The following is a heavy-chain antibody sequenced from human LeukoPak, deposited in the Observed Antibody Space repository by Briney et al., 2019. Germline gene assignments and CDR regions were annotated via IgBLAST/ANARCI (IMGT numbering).Heavy chain of an antibody. CDR3: ARSDSSSELRDAFDI. J-gene: IGHJ3*02. CDR2: ISYSGST. Sequence: SETLSLTCTVSGGSISNYYWSWIRQTPGKGLEWIGYISYSGSTNYNPSLKGRVTISVDTSKNHFSLKLSSVTAADTAVYYCARSDSSSELRDAFDIWGQGTMVTVSS. V-gene: IGHV4-59*12. CDR1: GGSISNYY. D-gene: IGHD6-13*01.